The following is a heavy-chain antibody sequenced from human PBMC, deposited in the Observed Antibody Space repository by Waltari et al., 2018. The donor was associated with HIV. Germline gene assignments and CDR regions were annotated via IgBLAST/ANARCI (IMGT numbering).Heavy chain of an antibody. J-gene: IGHJ6*02. CDR2: ISYDGSNK. Sequence: QVQLVESGGGVVQPGKSLILSCAGSGFTFSSYAMHWVRQAPGKGLEWVAVISYDGSNKYSAYSVKGRFTISRDNSKNTLYLQMNSLRAEDTAMYYCARDTHYGMDVWGQGTTVTVSS. CDR3: ARDTHYGMDV. CDR1: GFTFSSYA. V-gene: IGHV3-30-3*01.